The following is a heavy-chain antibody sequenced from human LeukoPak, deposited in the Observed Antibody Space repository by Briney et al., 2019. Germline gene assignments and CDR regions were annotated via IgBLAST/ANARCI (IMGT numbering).Heavy chain of an antibody. Sequence: SETLSHTCTVSGGSISSYFRSWSRQPPGKGLEWIGYIYYSGSTNYNPSLKSRVTISVDTSKNQFSLKLSSVTAADTAVYYCARDIGGIGTTSVRLSKGGCFDAQGRGSRVTVSS. V-gene: IGHV4-59*01. CDR3: ARDIGGIGTTSVRLSKGGCFDA. CDR1: GGSISSYF. CDR2: IYYSGST. J-gene: IGHJ5*02. D-gene: IGHD1-7*01.